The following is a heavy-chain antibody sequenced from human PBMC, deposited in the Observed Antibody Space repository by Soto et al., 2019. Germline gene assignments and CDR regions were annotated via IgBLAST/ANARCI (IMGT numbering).Heavy chain of an antibody. D-gene: IGHD3-22*01. CDR1: GFTFSSYA. J-gene: IGHJ4*02. CDR2: ISYDGSDK. V-gene: IGHV3-30-3*01. Sequence: PGGSLRLSCAASGFTFSSYAMHWVRQAPGKGLEWVALISYDGSDKDYADSVKGRFTISRDNSRNTLFLQMNSLRAEDTAVYYCAKDTYYYDSTGYYVFDYWGQGTLVTVSS. CDR3: AKDTYYYDSTGYYVFDY.